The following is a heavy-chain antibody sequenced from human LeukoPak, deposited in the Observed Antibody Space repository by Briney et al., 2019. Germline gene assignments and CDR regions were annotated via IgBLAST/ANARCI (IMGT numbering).Heavy chain of an antibody. CDR2: IYPGDSDT. D-gene: IGHD4-17*01. CDR3: ARSPGDYEY. Sequence: GESLKISCKGSGYNFATYWSGWVRQMPGKGLEWMGIIYPGDSDTRYSPSLQGQVTISADKSISTAYLQWTSLKASDTAIYYCARSPGDYEYWGQGTLVTVSS. CDR1: GYNFATYW. J-gene: IGHJ4*02. V-gene: IGHV5-51*01.